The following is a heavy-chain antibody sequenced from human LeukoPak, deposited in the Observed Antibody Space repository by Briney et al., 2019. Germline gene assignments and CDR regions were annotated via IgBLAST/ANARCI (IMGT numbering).Heavy chain of an antibody. Sequence: SETLSLTCAVSGGYFSGYYWTWIRQPPGKGLEWIGEINHSGSANYTPSLMSRVTISLDTSKSHFSLNLSSVTAADTAVYYCARGQGTVTTHWGQGTLVTVSS. CDR1: GGYFSGYY. CDR3: ARGQGTVTTH. J-gene: IGHJ4*02. CDR2: INHSGSA. D-gene: IGHD4-11*01. V-gene: IGHV4-34*01.